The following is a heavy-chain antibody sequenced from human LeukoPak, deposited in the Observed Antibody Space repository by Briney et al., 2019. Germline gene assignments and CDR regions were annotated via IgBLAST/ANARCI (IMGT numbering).Heavy chain of an antibody. CDR1: GGSISSSSYY. CDR3: ARNPSYRDTSGWDYYLYMDV. CDR2: IYTSGST. D-gene: IGHD6-19*01. V-gene: IGHV4-61*02. J-gene: IGHJ6*03. Sequence: SETLSLTCTVSGGSISSSSYYWSWIRQPAGKGLEWIGRIYTSGSTNYNPSLKSRVTMSVDTSKNQFSLKLSSVTAADTAVYYCARNPSYRDTSGWDYYLYMDVWGKGTTVTVSS.